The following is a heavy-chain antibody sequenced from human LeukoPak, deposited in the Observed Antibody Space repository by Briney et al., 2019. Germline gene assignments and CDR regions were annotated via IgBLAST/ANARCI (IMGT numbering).Heavy chain of an antibody. J-gene: IGHJ4*02. V-gene: IGHV5-51*01. CDR2: IHPGDSDT. CDR1: GYSFTSYW. Sequence: PGESLKISCKGSGYSFTSYWIGWVRQMPGKGLEWMGIIHPGDSDTRYSPSFQGQVTISADKSISTAYLQWSSLKASDTAMYYCARHPGHSSGWYYFDYWGQGTLVTVSS. D-gene: IGHD6-19*01. CDR3: ARHPGHSSGWYYFDY.